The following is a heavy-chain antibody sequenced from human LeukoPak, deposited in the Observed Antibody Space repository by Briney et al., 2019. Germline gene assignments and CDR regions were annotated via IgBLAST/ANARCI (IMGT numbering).Heavy chain of an antibody. V-gene: IGHV4-59*05. CDR3: ARYSSSWDWFDP. D-gene: IGHD6-13*01. J-gene: IGHJ5*02. CDR2: IYYSGRT. Sequence: SETLSLTCTVSGGSINDYYWSWIRQAPGKGLEWIGSIYYSGRTYYNPSLKSRVTISVDTSKNQFSLKLSSVTAADTAVYYCARYSSSWDWFDPWGQGTLVTVSS. CDR1: GGSINDYY.